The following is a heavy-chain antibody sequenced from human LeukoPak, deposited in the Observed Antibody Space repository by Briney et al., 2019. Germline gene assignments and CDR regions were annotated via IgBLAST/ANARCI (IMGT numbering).Heavy chain of an antibody. Sequence: GGSLRLSCAASGFPFSNYWMHWVRQAPGKGLVWVSRMNSDGSSTSYADSVKGRFTISRDNAKNTLYLQMNSLRAEDAAVYYCATVSRSSGRGYFDYWGREPWSPSPQ. CDR2: MNSDGSST. J-gene: IGHJ4*02. CDR1: GFPFSNYW. V-gene: IGHV3-74*01. CDR3: ATVSRSSGRGYFDY. D-gene: IGHD6-19*01.